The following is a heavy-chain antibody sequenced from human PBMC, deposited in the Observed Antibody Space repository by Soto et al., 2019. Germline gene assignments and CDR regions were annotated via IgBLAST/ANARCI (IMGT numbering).Heavy chain of an antibody. CDR3: ATQTTVTTGSPCDY. D-gene: IGHD4-17*01. V-gene: IGHV3-23*01. CDR2: ISGSGGST. CDR1: GFTFSSYA. Sequence: EVQLLESGGGLVQPGGSLRLSCAASGFTFSSYAMSWVRQAPGKGLEWVSAISGSGGSTYYADSVKGRFTISRDNSKNALYLQMNSLTAKDTAVYYCATQTTVTTGSPCDYWGQGTLVTVSS. J-gene: IGHJ4*02.